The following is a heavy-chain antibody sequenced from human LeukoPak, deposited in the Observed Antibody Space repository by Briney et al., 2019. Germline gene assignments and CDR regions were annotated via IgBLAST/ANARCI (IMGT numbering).Heavy chain of an antibody. J-gene: IGHJ5*02. D-gene: IGHD3-10*01. CDR3: ATDGLRGSYYNVLVP. Sequence: ASVKVSCKASGYTFTSYYMHWVRQAPGQGLEWMGIINPSGGSTSYAQKFQGRVTMTRDTSTSTVYMELSSLRSEDTAVYYCATDGLRGSYYNVLVPWGQGTLVTVSS. V-gene: IGHV1-46*01. CDR2: INPSGGST. CDR1: GYTFTSYY.